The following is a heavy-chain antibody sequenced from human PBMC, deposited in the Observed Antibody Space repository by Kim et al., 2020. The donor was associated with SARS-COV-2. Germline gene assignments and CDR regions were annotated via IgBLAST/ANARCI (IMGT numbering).Heavy chain of an antibody. Sequence: GGSLRLSCAASGFTFGSAARHWVRQAPGKRLEWVAFIWFSGSNKDYADSVKGRFTISRDNSKNTVFLQMNSLRTEDTAVYYCARDPHQSGFAFHSWGQGTLVTVSS. V-gene: IGHV3-33*01. CDR2: IWFSGSNK. D-gene: IGHD5-12*01. CDR1: GFTFGSAA. CDR3: ARDPHQSGFAFHS. J-gene: IGHJ4*02.